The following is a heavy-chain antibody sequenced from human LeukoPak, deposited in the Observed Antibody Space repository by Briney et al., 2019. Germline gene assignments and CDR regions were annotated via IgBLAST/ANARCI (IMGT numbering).Heavy chain of an antibody. J-gene: IGHJ4*02. V-gene: IGHV4-59*12. CDR2: IYYSGST. CDR3: ARDRYYEPFDY. CDR1: GFTFSSYS. D-gene: IGHD3-22*01. Sequence: PGGSLRLSCAASGFTFSSYSMNWVRQPPGKGLEWIGYIYYSGSTNYNPSLKSRVTISVDTSKNQFSLKLISVTAADTAVYYCARDRYYEPFDYWGQGTLVTVSS.